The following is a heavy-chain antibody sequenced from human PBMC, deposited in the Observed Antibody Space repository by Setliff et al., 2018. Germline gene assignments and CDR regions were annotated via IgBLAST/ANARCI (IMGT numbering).Heavy chain of an antibody. Sequence: SVKVSCKASGGTFSSYGISWVRQAPGQGLEWMGGTIPSFGSTNYAQKFQGRLTVTTDESTNTAYMELSSLSSEDTAVYYCAREGVDTRSSTDYRYYMDVWGKGTTVTVSS. D-gene: IGHD5-18*01. J-gene: IGHJ6*03. CDR3: AREGVDTRSSTDYRYYMDV. CDR2: TIPSFGST. CDR1: GGTFSSYG. V-gene: IGHV1-69*05.